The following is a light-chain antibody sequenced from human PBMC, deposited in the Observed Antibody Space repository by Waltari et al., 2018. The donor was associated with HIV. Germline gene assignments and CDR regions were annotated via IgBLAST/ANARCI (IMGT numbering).Light chain of an antibody. J-gene: IGLJ1*01. Sequence: QSALTQPASVSGSPGQSITISCTGTSSDIGGHNYVPWYQQHPGKAPKLMIYEVSNRPSGVSNRFSGSKSGNSASLTISGLQPEDEADYYCGSYTTSSTPYVFGTGTKVTVL. V-gene: IGLV2-14*01. CDR1: SSDIGGHNY. CDR2: EVS. CDR3: GSYTTSSTPYV.